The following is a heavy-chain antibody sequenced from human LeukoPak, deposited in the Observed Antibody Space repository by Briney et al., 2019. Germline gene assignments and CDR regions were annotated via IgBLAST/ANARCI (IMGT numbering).Heavy chain of an antibody. CDR3: ARGRRDGYSVNAFDI. J-gene: IGHJ3*02. CDR1: GGSISSYY. D-gene: IGHD5-24*01. Sequence: PSETLSLTCTVSGGSISSYYWSWIRQPAGRGLEWIGRIYTSGSTNYNPSLKSRVTMSVDTSKNQFSLKLSSVTAADTAVYYCARGRRDGYSVNAFDIWGQGTMVTVSS. CDR2: IYTSGST. V-gene: IGHV4-4*07.